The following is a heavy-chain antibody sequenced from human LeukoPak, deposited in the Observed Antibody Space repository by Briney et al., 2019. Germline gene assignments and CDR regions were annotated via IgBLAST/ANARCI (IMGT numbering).Heavy chain of an antibody. J-gene: IGHJ4*02. CDR2: INPDSGGT. CDR3: AREHPFGVILIRGFDY. Sequence: GASVKVSCKASGYTFTGYYMHGVRQAPGQGLEWMGWINPDSGGTNFAQKFQGRVTMTRDTSITTAYMEMSRLRSDDTAVYYCAREHPFGVILIRGFDYWGQGTLVTVSS. V-gene: IGHV1-2*02. D-gene: IGHD3-3*01. CDR1: GYTFTGYY.